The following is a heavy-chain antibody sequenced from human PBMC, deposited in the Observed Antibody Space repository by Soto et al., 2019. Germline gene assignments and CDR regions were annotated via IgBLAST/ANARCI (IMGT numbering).Heavy chain of an antibody. Sequence: SETLSLTCTVSGGSISSYYWSWIRQPPGKGLEWIGYIYYSGSTNYNPSLKSRVTISVDTSKNQFSLKLSSVTAADTAVYYCAREGLRLAGFDYWGQGTLVTVSS. J-gene: IGHJ4*02. D-gene: IGHD5-12*01. CDR3: AREGLRLAGFDY. CDR1: GGSISSYY. V-gene: IGHV4-59*01. CDR2: IYYSGST.